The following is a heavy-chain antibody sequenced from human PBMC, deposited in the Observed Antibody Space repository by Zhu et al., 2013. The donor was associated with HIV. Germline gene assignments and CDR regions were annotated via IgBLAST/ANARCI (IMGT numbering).Heavy chain of an antibody. V-gene: IGHV1-18*01. Sequence: QVQLVQSGAEVKKPGASVKVSCKASGYTFTSYGISWVRQAPGQGLEWMGWISAYNGNTNYAQKLQGRVTMTTDTSTSTAYMELRSLRSDDTAVYYCARDTRSFSGAVNTVWFDYWGQGTLVTVSS. J-gene: IGHJ4*02. CDR2: ISAYNGNT. CDR3: ARDTRSFSGAVNTVWFDY. CDR1: GYTFTSYG. D-gene: IGHD1-26*01.